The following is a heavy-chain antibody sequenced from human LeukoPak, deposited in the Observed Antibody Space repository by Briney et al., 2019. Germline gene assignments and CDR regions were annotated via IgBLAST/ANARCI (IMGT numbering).Heavy chain of an antibody. CDR3: ARENYDFWSGFPYYYGMDV. V-gene: IGHV1-18*01. CDR2: ISAYNGNT. D-gene: IGHD3-3*01. CDR1: GYTFTSYG. J-gene: IGHJ6*02. Sequence: ASVKVSCKASGYTFTSYGISWVRQAPGQGLEWMGWISAYNGNTNYAQKLQGRVTMTTDTSTSTAYMELRSLRSDDTAVYYCARENYDFWSGFPYYYGMDVWGQGTTVTVSS.